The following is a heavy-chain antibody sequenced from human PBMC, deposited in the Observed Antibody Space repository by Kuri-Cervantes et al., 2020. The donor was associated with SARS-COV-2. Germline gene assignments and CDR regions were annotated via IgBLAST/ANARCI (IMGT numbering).Heavy chain of an antibody. CDR3: AKGMVDRVYYYYGMDV. CDR2: ISGSGCST. D-gene: IGHD5-12*01. CDR1: GFTFSSYA. V-gene: IGHV3-23*01. Sequence: GESLKISCAASGFTFSSYAMSWVRQAPGKGLEWVSDISGSGCSTYHADSVKGRFTISRDNSKNTLYLQMNSLRAEDTAVYYCAKGMVDRVYYYYGMDVWGQGTTVTVSS. J-gene: IGHJ6*02.